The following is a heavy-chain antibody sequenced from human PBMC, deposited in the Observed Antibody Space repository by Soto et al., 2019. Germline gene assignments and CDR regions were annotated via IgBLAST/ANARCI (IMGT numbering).Heavy chain of an antibody. Sequence: QVQLVQSGAEVKKPGSSVKVSCKASGGTFSSYTISWVRQAPGQGLEWMGRIIPILGIANYAQKFQGRVAITADKAASAAYMELSSLRSEDPAVYYCARTAVVTPSYFDIWGQGTVVTVSS. V-gene: IGHV1-69*02. CDR2: IIPILGIA. CDR3: ARTAVVTPSYFDI. D-gene: IGHD2-15*01. J-gene: IGHJ3*02. CDR1: GGTFSSYT.